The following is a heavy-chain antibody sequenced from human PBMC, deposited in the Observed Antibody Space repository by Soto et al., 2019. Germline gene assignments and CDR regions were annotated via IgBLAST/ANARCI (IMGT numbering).Heavy chain of an antibody. D-gene: IGHD4-17*01. Sequence: ASVKVSCKASGYTFTGYYMHWVRQAPGQGLEWMGWINPNSGGTNHAQKFQGWVTMTRDTSISTAYMELSRLRSDDTAVYYCARDFESYGDYYYYVLDVCGQGTTVTVSS. CDR3: ARDFESYGDYYYYVLDV. J-gene: IGHJ6*02. CDR2: INPNSGGT. V-gene: IGHV1-2*04. CDR1: GYTFTGYY.